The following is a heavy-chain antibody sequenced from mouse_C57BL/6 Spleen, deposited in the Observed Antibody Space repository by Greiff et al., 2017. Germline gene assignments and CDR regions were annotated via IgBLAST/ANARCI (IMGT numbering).Heavy chain of an antibody. CDR3: TRGGSSYYFDY. D-gene: IGHD1-1*01. Sequence: VQLQESGAELVRPGASVTLSCKASGYTFTDYEIHWVKQTPVHGLEWIGAIDPATGGTAYNQKFKGKAILTADKSSSTAYMELRSLTSEDASVYYCTRGGSSYYFDYWGQGTTLTVSS. CDR1: GYTFTDYE. CDR2: IDPATGGT. V-gene: IGHV1-15*01. J-gene: IGHJ2*01.